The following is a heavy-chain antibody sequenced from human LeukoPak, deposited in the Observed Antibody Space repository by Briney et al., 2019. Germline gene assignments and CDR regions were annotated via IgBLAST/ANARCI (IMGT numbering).Heavy chain of an antibody. J-gene: IGHJ4*02. CDR1: GFTFSSFD. Sequence: SGGSLRLSCAASGFTFSSFDIHWVRQAPGKGLQWVAFIRNDGSNKYYADSVRGRFTISRDNAKNTLYLQMNSLRAEDTAVYYCARDYDILTGYYFRSKYYFDYWGQGTLVTVSS. D-gene: IGHD3-9*01. CDR2: IRNDGSNK. V-gene: IGHV3-30*02. CDR3: ARDYDILTGYYFRSKYYFDY.